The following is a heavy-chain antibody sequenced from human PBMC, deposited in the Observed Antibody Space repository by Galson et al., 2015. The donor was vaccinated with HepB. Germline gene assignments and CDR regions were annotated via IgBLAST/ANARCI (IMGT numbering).Heavy chain of an antibody. Sequence: SVKVSCKASGYTFTGYYMHWVRQAPGQGLEWMGWINPNSGGTNYAQKFQGRVTMTRDTSISTAYMELSRLRSDDTAVYYCARGLPNLKRGIAIGYWFDPWGQGTLVTVSS. CDR1: GYTFTGYY. J-gene: IGHJ5*02. CDR2: INPNSGGT. D-gene: IGHD2-21*01. V-gene: IGHV1-2*02. CDR3: ARGLPNLKRGIAIGYWFDP.